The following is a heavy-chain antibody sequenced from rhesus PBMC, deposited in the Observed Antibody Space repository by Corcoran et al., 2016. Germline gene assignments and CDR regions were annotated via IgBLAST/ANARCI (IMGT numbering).Heavy chain of an antibody. CDR2: LKNPVTGGTA. Sequence: EVRLVESGGGLVQPGGSLTLSCEISGITLSNHYMSWVRQAPGKGPEWGGLLKNPVTGGTAKYAASLKDRFIISRDDSQGTVSLQMKSLRSEDTAIYYCAREKSGSTDYWGQGVLVTVSS. CDR1: GITLSNHY. D-gene: IGHD1-44*02. J-gene: IGHJ4*01. CDR3: AREKSGSTDY. V-gene: IGHV3-116*02.